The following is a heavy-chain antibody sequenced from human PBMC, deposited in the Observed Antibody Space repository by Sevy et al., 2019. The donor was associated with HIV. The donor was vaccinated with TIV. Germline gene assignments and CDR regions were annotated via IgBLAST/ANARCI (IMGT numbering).Heavy chain of an antibody. J-gene: IGHJ4*02. CDR3: ARWSGYSGYDPYYFDY. Sequence: SETLSLTCAVSGGSISSGGYSWSWIRQPPGKGLEWIGYIYHSGSTYYNPSLKSRVTISVDRSKNQFSLKLSSVTAADTAVYYRARWSGYSGYDPYYFDYWGQGTLVTVSS. D-gene: IGHD5-12*01. CDR1: GGSISSGGYS. V-gene: IGHV4-30-2*01. CDR2: IYHSGST.